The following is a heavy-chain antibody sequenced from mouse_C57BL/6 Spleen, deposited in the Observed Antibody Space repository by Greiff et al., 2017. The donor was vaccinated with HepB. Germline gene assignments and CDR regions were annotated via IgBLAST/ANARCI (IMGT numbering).Heavy chain of an antibody. CDR1: GYSFTDYN. CDR2: INPNYGTT. J-gene: IGHJ4*01. Sequence: VHVKQSGPELVKPGASVKISCKASGYSFTDYNMNWVKQSNGKSLEWIGVINPNYGTTSYNQKFKGKATLTVDQSSSTAYMQLNSLTSEDSAVYYCARGVYGSSDPHAMDYWGQGTSVTVSS. V-gene: IGHV1-39*01. CDR3: ARGVYGSSDPHAMDY. D-gene: IGHD1-1*01.